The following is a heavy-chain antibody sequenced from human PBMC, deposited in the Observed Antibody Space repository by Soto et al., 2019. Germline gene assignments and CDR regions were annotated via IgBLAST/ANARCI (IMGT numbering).Heavy chain of an antibody. D-gene: IGHD4-17*01. J-gene: IGHJ4*02. CDR2: IIPILGIA. Sequence: QVQLVQSGAEVQKPGSSVKVSCKASGGTFSSYTISWVRQAPGQGLEWMGRIIPILGIANYTQKFQGRVTITADKSTSTAYMELSSLRSEDTAVYYCAAGGGGELYGDYASFDYWGQGTLVTVSS. CDR3: AAGGGGELYGDYASFDY. V-gene: IGHV1-69*02. CDR1: GGTFSSYT.